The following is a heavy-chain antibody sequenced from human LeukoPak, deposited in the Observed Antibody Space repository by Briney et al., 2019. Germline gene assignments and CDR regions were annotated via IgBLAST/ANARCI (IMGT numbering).Heavy chain of an antibody. J-gene: IGHJ4*02. CDR3: ARDSDGYNPHYFDY. V-gene: IGHV3-21*01. CDR1: GFTFSSHA. D-gene: IGHD5-24*01. Sequence: GGSLRLSCTPSGFTFSSHAMSWVRQAQGKGLEWVSSISSSSSYIYYADSVKGRFTISRDNAKNSLYLQMNSLRAEDTAVYYCARDSDGYNPHYFDYWGQGTLVTVSS. CDR2: ISSSSSYI.